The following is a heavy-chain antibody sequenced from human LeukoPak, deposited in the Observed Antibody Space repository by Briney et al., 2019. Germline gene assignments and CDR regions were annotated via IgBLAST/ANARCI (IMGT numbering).Heavy chain of an antibody. J-gene: IGHJ6*03. CDR1: GATSSTYA. Sequence: ASVKASCKPSGATSSTYATSGWGQPPGQGLGGMGGTNLFLGKENYAQKFQGRVTITADESTSPAHMELSRLRSEDTAVYYCARAFYHGSGSYYGHHYYYYMDVWGKGTTVTVSS. CDR2: TNLFLGKE. V-gene: IGHV1-69*13. D-gene: IGHD3-10*01. CDR3: ARAFYHGSGSYYGHHYYYYMDV.